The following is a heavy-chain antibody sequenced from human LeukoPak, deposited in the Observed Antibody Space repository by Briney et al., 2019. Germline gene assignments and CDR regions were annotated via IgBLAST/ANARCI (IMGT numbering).Heavy chain of an antibody. J-gene: IGHJ5*02. V-gene: IGHV4-34*01. CDR3: ASSRRYPRFDP. D-gene: IGHD6-13*01. CDR2: INHSGST. Sequence: PSETLSLTCAVYGGSFSGYYWSWIRQPPGKGLEWIGEINHSGSTYYNPSLKSRVTISVDRSKNQFSLKLSSVTAADTAVYYCASSRRYPRFDPWGQGTLVTVSS. CDR1: GGSFSGYY.